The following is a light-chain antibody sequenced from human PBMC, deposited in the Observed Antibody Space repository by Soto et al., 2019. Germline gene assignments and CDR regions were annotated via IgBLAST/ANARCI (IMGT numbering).Light chain of an antibody. V-gene: IGLV2-14*01. J-gene: IGLJ1*01. CDR2: EVS. Sequence: QSALTQPASVSGSPGQSITMSCTGTSSDVGSYDFVSRYQQHPGKAPKLLIYEVSNRPSGVSARFSGSKSDNTASLTISGLQAADEADYFCSSYSSSTVRYVFGSGTKVTVL. CDR1: SSDVGSYDF. CDR3: SSYSSSTVRYV.